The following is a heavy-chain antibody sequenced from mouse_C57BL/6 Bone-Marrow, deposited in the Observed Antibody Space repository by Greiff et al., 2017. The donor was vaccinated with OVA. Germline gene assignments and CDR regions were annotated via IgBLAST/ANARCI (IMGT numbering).Heavy chain of an antibody. CDR1: GYAFSSSW. CDR2: IYPGDGDT. V-gene: IGHV1-82*01. CDR3: ASQGYYGSRGYFDY. Sequence: VQLVESGPELVKPGASVKISCKASGYAFSSSWMNWVKQRPGKGLEWIGRIYPGDGDTNYNGKFKGKATLTADKSSSTAYMQLSSLTSEDSAVYFCASQGYYGSRGYFDYWGQGTTLTVSS. D-gene: IGHD1-1*01. J-gene: IGHJ2*01.